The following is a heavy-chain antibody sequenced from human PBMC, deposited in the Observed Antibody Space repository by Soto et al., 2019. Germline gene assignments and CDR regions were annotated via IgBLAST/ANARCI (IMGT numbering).Heavy chain of an antibody. V-gene: IGHV6-1*01. D-gene: IGHD5-12*01. CDR2: TYFRSKWCN. J-gene: IGHJ5*02. CDR3: AKGDNLGPKTGYAFDP. Sequence: SQTLSLTCAISGDSVSSNTASWNWIRQSPSRGLEWLGGTYFRSKWCNDYAVSVKSRIIINPDTSNNQFSLQLNSVTPEDTAVYFCAKGDNLGPKTGYAFDPWGQGIMVTVSS. CDR1: GDSVSSNTAS.